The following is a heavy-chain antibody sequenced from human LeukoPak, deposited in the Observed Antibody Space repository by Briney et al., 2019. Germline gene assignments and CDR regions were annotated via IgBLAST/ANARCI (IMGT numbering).Heavy chain of an antibody. J-gene: IGHJ4*02. CDR3: ARDSSSWYPPTSFDY. V-gene: IGHV3-23*01. D-gene: IGHD6-13*01. CDR1: GFIFSSYA. CDR2: ISGSGGST. Sequence: GGSLRLSCAASGFIFSSYAMSWVRQAPGKGLEWVSAISGSGGSTYYADSVKGRFTISRDNAKNSLYLQMNSLRAEDTAVYYCARDSSSWYPPTSFDYWGQGTLVTVSS.